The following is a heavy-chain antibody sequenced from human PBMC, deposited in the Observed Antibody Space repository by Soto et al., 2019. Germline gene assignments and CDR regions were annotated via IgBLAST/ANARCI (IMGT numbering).Heavy chain of an antibody. CDR1: GGSISSYF. J-gene: IGHJ4*02. V-gene: IGHV4-59*08. D-gene: IGHD1-26*01. CDR2: IYYSGST. Sequence: SETLSLTCTVSGGSISSYFWSWIRQPPGKGLEWIGYIYYSGSTSYNPSLKSRVNISVDTSEKQFSLRLRSVTAADTAMYYCARHQLVGATPSVGIDYWGQGTQVTVSS. CDR3: ARHQLVGATPSVGIDY.